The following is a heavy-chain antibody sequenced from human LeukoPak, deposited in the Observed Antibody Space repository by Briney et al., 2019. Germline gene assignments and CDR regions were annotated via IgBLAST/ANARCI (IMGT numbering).Heavy chain of an antibody. V-gene: IGHV3-33*01. J-gene: IGHJ4*02. D-gene: IGHD1-14*01. CDR1: GFTFGGYG. Sequence: GSLRLSCAGSGFTFGGYGMHWFRQTPGKWLEWVAVIAYDGSRAFYADSVKGRFTISRDNSKNTMSVQMDDLRAEDTAVYYCTRYNNDHFDYWGQGTLVTVSS. CDR2: IAYDGSRA. CDR3: TRYNNDHFDY.